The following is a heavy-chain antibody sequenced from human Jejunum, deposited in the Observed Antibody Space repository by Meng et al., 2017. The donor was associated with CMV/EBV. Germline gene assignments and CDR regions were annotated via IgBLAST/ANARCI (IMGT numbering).Heavy chain of an antibody. CDR1: GGSISASF. J-gene: IGHJ3*02. D-gene: IGHD1-26*01. CDR2: INYLVTT. CDR3: ARDRIVGGYLIAFDI. Sequence: GGSISASFCTSIRQSPGKRLEWFGYINYLVTTSYNPSLRRRVTISVDSSKRQFSLKLRFVTAADTAVYYCARDRIVGGYLIAFDIWGQGTMVTVSS. V-gene: IGHV4-59*01.